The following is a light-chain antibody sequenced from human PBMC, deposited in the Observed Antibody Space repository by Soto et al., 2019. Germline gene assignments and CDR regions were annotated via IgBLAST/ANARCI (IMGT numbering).Light chain of an antibody. CDR3: SLYTSSSGGV. CDR1: SSDVGSYNR. V-gene: IGLV2-18*01. J-gene: IGLJ1*01. Sequence: QSALTQPPSVSGSPGQSVTISCTGTSSDVGSYNRVSWYQQPPGTAPKLMIYEVSNRPSGVPDRFSGSKSGNTASLTISGLQAEDEADYYCSLYTSSSGGVFGTATKLTVL. CDR2: EVS.